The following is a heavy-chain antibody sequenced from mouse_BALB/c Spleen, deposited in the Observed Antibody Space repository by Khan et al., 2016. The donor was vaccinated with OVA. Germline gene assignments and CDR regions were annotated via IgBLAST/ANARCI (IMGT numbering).Heavy chain of an antibody. CDR3: ARGYYGSSYGDAMDY. CDR1: GFTFSSFG. V-gene: IGHV5-17*02. Sequence: EVELVESGGGLVQPGGSRKLSCAVSGFTFSSFGMHWVRQAPEKGLEWVAYISSGSSTIYYADTVKGRFTISRDNPKNTLFLQMTSLRSEDTAMYYCARGYYGSSYGDAMDYWGQGTSVTVSS. D-gene: IGHD1-1*01. CDR2: ISSGSSTI. J-gene: IGHJ4*01.